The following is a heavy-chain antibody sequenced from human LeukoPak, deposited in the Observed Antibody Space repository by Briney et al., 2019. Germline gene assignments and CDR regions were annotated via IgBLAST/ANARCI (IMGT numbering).Heavy chain of an antibody. V-gene: IGHV3-21*06. Sequence: PGGSLRLSCGPSGFTLTYYTMKWVRQAPGKGREGLSTISGDSNHLYYAESVKGRFTISRDNADISLFLQMDSLRAEDTAIYYCARVVRGSSLDYWGQGTLVTVSS. CDR1: GFTLTYYT. CDR2: ISGDSNHL. CDR3: ARVVRGSSLDY. J-gene: IGHJ4*02. D-gene: IGHD1-26*01.